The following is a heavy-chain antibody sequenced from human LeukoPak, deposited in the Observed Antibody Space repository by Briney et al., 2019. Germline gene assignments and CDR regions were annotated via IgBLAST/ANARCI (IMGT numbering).Heavy chain of an antibody. V-gene: IGHV4-34*01. CDR1: GGSFSGYY. J-gene: IGHJ3*02. CDR2: INHSGST. CDR3: ARAKYFDWLEAFDI. Sequence: SEALSLACAVYGGSFSGYYWTWIRQPPGKGLEWIGEINHSGSTNYNPSLKSRVTISVDTSKNQFSLKLSSVTAADTAVYYCARAKYFDWLEAFDIWGQGTMVTVSS. D-gene: IGHD3-9*01.